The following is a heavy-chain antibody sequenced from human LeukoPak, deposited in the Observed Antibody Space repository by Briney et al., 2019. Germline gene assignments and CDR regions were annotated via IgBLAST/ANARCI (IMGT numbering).Heavy chain of an antibody. Sequence: GESLKISCKASGYSFTSYWIAWVRQMPGKGLESMGIIYPDDSDTKYSPSFQGQATISADKSISTAYLQWSSLKASDTAMYYCARPFSGSYYSGGFDIWGQGTMVTVSS. D-gene: IGHD1-26*01. CDR1: GYSFTSYW. J-gene: IGHJ3*02. CDR2: IYPDDSDT. CDR3: ARPFSGSYYSGGFDI. V-gene: IGHV5-51*01.